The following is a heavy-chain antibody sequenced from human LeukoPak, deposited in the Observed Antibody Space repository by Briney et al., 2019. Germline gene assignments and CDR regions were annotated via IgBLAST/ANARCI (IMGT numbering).Heavy chain of an antibody. V-gene: IGHV1-8*02. Sequence: ASVKVSCKASGYTFTSYDINWVRQATGQGLEWMGWMNPNSGNTGYAQKFQGRVTMTRNTSISTAYMELSSLRSEDTTVYYCARAGYYDSSGYYYAAGWFDPWGQGTLVTVSS. CDR1: GYTFTSYD. CDR2: MNPNSGNT. D-gene: IGHD3-22*01. J-gene: IGHJ5*02. CDR3: ARAGYYDSSGYYYAAGWFDP.